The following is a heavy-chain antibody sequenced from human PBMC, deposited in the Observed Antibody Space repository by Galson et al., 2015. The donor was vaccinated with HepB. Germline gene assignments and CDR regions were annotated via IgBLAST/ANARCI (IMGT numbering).Heavy chain of an antibody. Sequence: SLRLSCAASGFGFSNYGMHWVRQAPGKGLEWVAVISYDGSRSYYADSVQGRFTISRDNSRDTLYLQMNSLKTEDTAVYYCAKVRHPGYYYGLAVWGQGTAVTVSS. V-gene: IGHV3-30*18. CDR2: ISYDGSRS. J-gene: IGHJ6*02. CDR3: AKVRHPGYYYGLAV. CDR1: GFGFSNYG.